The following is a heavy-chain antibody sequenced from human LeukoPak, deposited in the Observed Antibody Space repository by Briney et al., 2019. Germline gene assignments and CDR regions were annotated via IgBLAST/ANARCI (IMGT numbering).Heavy chain of an antibody. V-gene: IGHV3-23*01. J-gene: IGHJ5*02. CDR1: GFTFTSDA. D-gene: IGHD6-19*01. CDR2: TVSRGTT. CDR3: AKCSTSAYTTGWCNWIDP. Sequence: GGSLRLSCVASGFTFTSDAMNWVRQAPGKGLEWVSSTVSRGTTQCADSVKGRFTVSRDTSKNTLYLQMNSLRADDTAVYYCAKCSTSAYTTGWCNWIDPWGQGTLVTVSS.